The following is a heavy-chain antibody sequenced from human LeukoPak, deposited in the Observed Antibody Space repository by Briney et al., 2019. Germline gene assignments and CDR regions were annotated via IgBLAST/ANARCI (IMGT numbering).Heavy chain of an antibody. V-gene: IGHV4-59*01. J-gene: IGHJ5*02. CDR1: GGSISSYY. Sequence: PSETLSLTCTVSGGSISSYYWSWIRQPPGKGLEWIGYIYYSGSTNYNPSLKSRVTISVDTSKNQFSLKLSSVTAADTAVYYCARDNTSGFHNWFDPWGQGTLVTVSS. CDR2: IYYSGST. D-gene: IGHD6-19*01. CDR3: ARDNTSGFHNWFDP.